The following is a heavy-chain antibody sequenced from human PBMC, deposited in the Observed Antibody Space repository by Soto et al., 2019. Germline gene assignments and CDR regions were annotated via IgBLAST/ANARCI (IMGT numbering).Heavy chain of an antibody. Sequence: QVQLVQSGAEVKKPGASVKVSCKASGYTFTSYDINWVRQATGQGLEWMGWMNPNSGNTGYAQKFQGGVTMTRNTSISTAYMELSSLRSEDTAVYYCAMSLAYYYGMDVWGQGTTVTVSS. V-gene: IGHV1-8*01. CDR3: AMSLAYYYGMDV. D-gene: IGHD3-16*01. CDR2: MNPNSGNT. J-gene: IGHJ6*02. CDR1: GYTFTSYD.